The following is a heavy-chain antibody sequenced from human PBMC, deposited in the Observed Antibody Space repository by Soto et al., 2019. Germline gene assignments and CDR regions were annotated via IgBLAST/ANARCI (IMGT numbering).Heavy chain of an antibody. CDR3: AGWGGHDYNY. D-gene: IGHD4-4*01. CDR2: IRPDGSET. J-gene: IGHJ4*02. Sequence: EVQLVQSGGGLVQPGGSLRLSCVGSGFTFTDFYMNWVRQAPGKGLEWVANIRPDGSETNYVESVKGRFTTSRDNAKNSLFLQMNSLRADDTAVYYCAGWGGHDYNYWGLGILVTVSS. CDR1: GFTFTDFY. V-gene: IGHV3-7*03.